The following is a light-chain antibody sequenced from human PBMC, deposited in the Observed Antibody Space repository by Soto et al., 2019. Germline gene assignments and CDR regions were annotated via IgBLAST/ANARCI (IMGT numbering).Light chain of an antibody. Sequence: EIMMTQSPATLSVSPGERATLSCRASQSVRNNLAWYQQKPGQAPRLLIYYASTRATGIPARFSGSGSGTEFTLTISIRQSEDFALYYCQQYNNWPPITFGQGTRLEIK. V-gene: IGKV3-15*01. CDR1: QSVRNN. J-gene: IGKJ5*01. CDR2: YAS. CDR3: QQYNNWPPIT.